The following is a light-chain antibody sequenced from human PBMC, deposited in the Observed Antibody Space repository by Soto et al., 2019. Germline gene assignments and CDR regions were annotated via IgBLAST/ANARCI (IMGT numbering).Light chain of an antibody. J-gene: IGKJ1*01. CDR2: GAS. V-gene: IGKV3-15*01. Sequence: EIVMTQSPATLSVSPGERATLSCRASQSVSSNLAWYQQKPGQAPRLLVRGASTRATGIPARFSGSGSATEFTLTISSLQSEGFAVYYCQQYNNWGTFGQGTKVEI. CDR3: QQYNNWGT. CDR1: QSVSSN.